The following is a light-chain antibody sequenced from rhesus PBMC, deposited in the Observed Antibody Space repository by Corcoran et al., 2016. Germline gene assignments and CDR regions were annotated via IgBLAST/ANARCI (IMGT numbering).Light chain of an antibody. Sequence: DIQMTQSPSSLSASVGDRVTVSCRASQGIRSWLAWYQQKPGIAPKLLIYKASSLQSGVPSRFSGSGSGTDFNRTISSRQPEDFATYYCQQYNSAPPWTFGQGTKVEIK. J-gene: IGKJ1*01. CDR3: QQYNSAPPWT. V-gene: IGKV1-21*01. CDR2: KAS. CDR1: QGIRSW.